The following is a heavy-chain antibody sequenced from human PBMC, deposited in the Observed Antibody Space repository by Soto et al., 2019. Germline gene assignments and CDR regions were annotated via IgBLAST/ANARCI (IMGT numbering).Heavy chain of an antibody. CDR2: MNPNSGNT. V-gene: IGHV1-8*02. J-gene: IGHJ6*03. CDR1: GYTLTSYD. D-gene: IGHD5-12*01. Sequence: GASVKVASMASGYTLTSYDINGVRKATGQGLEWMGWMNPNSGNTGYAQKFQGRVTMTRNTSISTAYMELSSLRSEDTAVYYCARGGGGGYSGYDYYYYYMDVWGKGTTVTVSS. CDR3: ARGGGGGYSGYDYYYYYMDV.